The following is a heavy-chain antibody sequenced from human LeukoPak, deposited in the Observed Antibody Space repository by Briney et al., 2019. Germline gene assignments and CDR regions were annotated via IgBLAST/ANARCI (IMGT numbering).Heavy chain of an antibody. CDR2: IKQDGSEK. J-gene: IGHJ4*02. D-gene: IGHD5-24*01. CDR1: GFTFSSYS. CDR3: ARVGAFRDAFDC. V-gene: IGHV3-7*01. Sequence: GGSLRLSCAASGFTFSSYSMNWVRQAPGKGLEWVANIKQDGSEKYYVDSVKGRFTISRDNAKNSLYLQMNSLRAEDTAVYYCARVGAFRDAFDCWGQGTLVTVSS.